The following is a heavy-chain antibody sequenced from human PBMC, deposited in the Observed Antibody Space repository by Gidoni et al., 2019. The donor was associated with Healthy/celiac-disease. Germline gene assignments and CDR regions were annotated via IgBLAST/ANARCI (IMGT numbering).Heavy chain of an antibody. Sequence: QVQLQQWGAGLLKPSETLSLTCAVYGGSFSGYYWSWIRQPPGKGLEWIGEINHSGSTNYNPSLKSRVTISVDTSKNQFSLKLSSVTAADTAVYYCARGPAVLRYFDWLLSWYFDYWGQGTLVTVSS. J-gene: IGHJ4*02. D-gene: IGHD3-9*01. CDR1: GGSFSGYY. CDR2: INHSGST. CDR3: ARGPAVLRYFDWLLSWYFDY. V-gene: IGHV4-34*01.